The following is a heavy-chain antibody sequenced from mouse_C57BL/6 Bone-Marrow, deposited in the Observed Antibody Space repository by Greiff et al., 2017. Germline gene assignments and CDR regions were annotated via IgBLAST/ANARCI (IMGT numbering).Heavy chain of an antibody. CDR2: INPSSGYT. D-gene: IGHD2-4*01. CDR1: GYTFTSYT. Sequence: QVQLQQSGAELARPGASVKMSCKASGYTFTSYTMHWVKQRPGQGLEWIGYINPSSGYTKYNQKFKDKATLTADKSSSTAYIQLSSLTSEDSAVYDCARCDYDVFAYWGQGTLVTVSA. CDR3: ARCDYDVFAY. V-gene: IGHV1-4*01. J-gene: IGHJ3*01.